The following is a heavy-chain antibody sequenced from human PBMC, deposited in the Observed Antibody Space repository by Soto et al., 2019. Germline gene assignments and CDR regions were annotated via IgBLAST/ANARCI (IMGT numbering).Heavy chain of an antibody. CDR1: GYTFTGYD. D-gene: IGHD2-15*01. J-gene: IGHJ5*02. V-gene: IGHV1-8*02. CDR3: ARAVVVPVASRFDP. Sequence: QVQLVQSGAEVKKPGASVKVSCKASGYTFTGYDINWVRQATGQGLEWMGWMNPNSGNTGCAQNFQGRVTLTRNTSISTAYMELSSLRYEDTAVYYCARAVVVPVASRFDPWGQGTLVTVSS. CDR2: MNPNSGNT.